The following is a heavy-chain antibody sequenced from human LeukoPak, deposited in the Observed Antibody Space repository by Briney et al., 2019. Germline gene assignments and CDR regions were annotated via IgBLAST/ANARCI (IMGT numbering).Heavy chain of an antibody. CDR2: ISGRGSST. CDR3: AKVDTSGYYEILDY. Sequence: GGSLRLSCAASGFSFSSYAMSWVRQAPGKGLEWVSTISGRGSSTNYADSVKGRFAISRDNSKNTLYLQMNSLRAEDTAVYYCAKVDTSGYYEILDYWGQGTLVTVSS. J-gene: IGHJ4*02. D-gene: IGHD3-22*01. V-gene: IGHV3-23*01. CDR1: GFSFSSYA.